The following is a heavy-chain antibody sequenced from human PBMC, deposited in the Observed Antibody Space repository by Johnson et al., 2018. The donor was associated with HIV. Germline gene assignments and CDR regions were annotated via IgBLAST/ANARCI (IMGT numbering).Heavy chain of an antibody. D-gene: IGHD4-17*01. Sequence: QVQLVESGGGLVKPGGSLRLSCAASGFTFSDYYMYWVRQAPGKGLEWVAGVSYEGSNKYFADTVQGRFIISRDNSKSTLYLQLNSLRAEDTAVYFCARGYGDYTRAYDAFDIWGQGTMVTVSS. CDR3: ARGYGDYTRAYDAFDI. J-gene: IGHJ3*02. CDR2: VSYEGSNK. CDR1: GFTFSDYY. V-gene: IGHV3-30-3*01.